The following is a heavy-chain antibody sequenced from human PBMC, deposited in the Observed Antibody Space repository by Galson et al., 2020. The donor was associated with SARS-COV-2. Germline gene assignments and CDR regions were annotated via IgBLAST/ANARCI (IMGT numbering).Heavy chain of an antibody. V-gene: IGHV4-61*02. CDR2: IYTGVNT. CDR1: GGSISSGSYY. CDR3: ARESRWDRYFDC. J-gene: IGHJ4*02. D-gene: IGHD1-26*01. Sequence: SETLSLTCTVSGGSISSGSYYWSWIRQPAGKGLEWIGRIYTGVNTNYNPSLKSRVTISVDTSKNQFSLKLSSVTAADTAVYYCARESRWDRYFDCWGRGTLATVSS.